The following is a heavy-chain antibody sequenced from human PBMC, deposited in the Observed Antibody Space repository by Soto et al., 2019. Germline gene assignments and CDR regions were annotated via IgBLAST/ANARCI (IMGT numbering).Heavy chain of an antibody. CDR2: INPNSGGT. Sequence: ASGKVSCKASGYTFSDYYIHWVRQAPGQGLEWMGWINPNSGGTKYAPKFQGGVTMTRDTSITTAYMELSRLRSGDTAVYYCAGEPATAKPEGVDFWGQGTLVTVSS. D-gene: IGHD1-1*01. CDR1: GYTFSDYY. J-gene: IGHJ4*02. CDR3: AGEPATAKPEGVDF. V-gene: IGHV1-2*02.